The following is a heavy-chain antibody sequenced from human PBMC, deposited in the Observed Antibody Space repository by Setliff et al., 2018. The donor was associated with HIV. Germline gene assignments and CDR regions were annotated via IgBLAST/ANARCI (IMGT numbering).Heavy chain of an antibody. J-gene: IGHJ4*02. Sequence: GGSLRLSCAASGFTFSNYAMSWVRQAPGKGLEWVSGISGSGGSTYYADSVKGRFTISRDNSKNTLHLQMNSLRAEDTAVYYCAKDQSSAGYYFDSWGQGTLVTVSS. CDR2: ISGSGGST. CDR1: GFTFSNYA. CDR3: AKDQSSAGYYFDS. V-gene: IGHV3-23*01. D-gene: IGHD6-25*01.